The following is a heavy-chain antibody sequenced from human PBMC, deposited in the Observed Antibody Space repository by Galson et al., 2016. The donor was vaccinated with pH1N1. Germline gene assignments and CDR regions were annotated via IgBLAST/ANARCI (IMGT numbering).Heavy chain of an antibody. CDR2: IITYNGNA. CDR3: ARGRPSPLVGYGFDV. Sequence: SVKVSCKASGYTFTNYGISWVRQAPGQGLEWMGWIITYNGNADYAEHLQGRVTMTTDTSTNTAYMELRSLRSDDTAVYYCARGRPSPLVGYGFDVWGQGTMVTVFS. D-gene: IGHD2-2*01. J-gene: IGHJ3*01. CDR1: GYTFTNYG. V-gene: IGHV1-18*04.